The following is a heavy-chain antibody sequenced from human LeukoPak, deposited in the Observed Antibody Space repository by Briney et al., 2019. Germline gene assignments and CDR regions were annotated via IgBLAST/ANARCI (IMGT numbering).Heavy chain of an antibody. CDR2: IYTSGST. J-gene: IGHJ4*02. Sequence: PSQTLSLTCTVSGGSISSANYYWSWIRQPAGKGLEWIGRIYTSGSTNYNPSLKSRVTMSIDTSKNQFSLKLNSVTAADTAVYYCARDTKNWGQGTLVTVSS. D-gene: IGHD1-1*01. CDR3: ARDTKN. V-gene: IGHV4-61*02. CDR1: GGSISSANYY.